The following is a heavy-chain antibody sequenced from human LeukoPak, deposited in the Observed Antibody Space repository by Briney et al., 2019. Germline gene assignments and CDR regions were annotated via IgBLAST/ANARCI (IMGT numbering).Heavy chain of an antibody. V-gene: IGHV1-24*01. CDR1: GYTLTELS. J-gene: IGHJ6*02. CDR3: ATVGPTYYYYYGMDV. CDR2: FDPEDGET. Sequence: ASVKVSCKVSGYTLTELSMHWVRQAPGKGREWMGGFDPEDGETIYAQKFQGRVTMTEDTSTDTAYMELSSLRSEDTAVYYCATVGPTYYYYYGMDVWGQGTTVTVSS.